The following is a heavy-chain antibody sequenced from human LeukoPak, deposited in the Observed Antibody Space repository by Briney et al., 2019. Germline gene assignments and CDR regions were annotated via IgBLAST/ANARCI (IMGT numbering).Heavy chain of an antibody. CDR2: ISGSGGST. CDR1: GFTFGDYA. Sequence: GGSLRLSCTASGFTFGDYAMSWIRQAPGKGLEWVSSISGSGGSTHYADSVKGRFTISRDKTKNTLYLQMNSLRAEDTAVYYCAKSAYYDASGYYRGYYFDYWGQGTLVTVSS. CDR3: AKSAYYDASGYYRGYYFDY. V-gene: IGHV3-23*01. J-gene: IGHJ4*02. D-gene: IGHD3-22*01.